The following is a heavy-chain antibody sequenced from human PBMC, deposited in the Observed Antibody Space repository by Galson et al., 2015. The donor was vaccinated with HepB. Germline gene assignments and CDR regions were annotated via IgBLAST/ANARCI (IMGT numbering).Heavy chain of an antibody. V-gene: IGHV3-15*01. D-gene: IGHD4-17*01. CDR1: GFTFSNAW. J-gene: IGHJ6*04. CDR3: TTDIVDYGNALDV. Sequence: SLRLSCAASGFTFSNAWMSWVRQAPGKGLEWVGRIKSKTDGGTTDYAAPVKGRFTISRDDSKNTLYLQMNSLKTEDTAVYYCTTDIVDYGNALDVWGKGTTVTVSS. CDR2: IKSKTDGGTT.